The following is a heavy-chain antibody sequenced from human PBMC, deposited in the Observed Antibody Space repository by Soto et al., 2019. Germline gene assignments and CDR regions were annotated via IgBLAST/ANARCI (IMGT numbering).Heavy chain of an antibody. D-gene: IGHD2-15*01. Sequence: QVQLQESGPGLVKPSETLSLTCTVSGGSISNYYWCWSRQPPGKGLEWMGYINYSGSTNYNPSLESRVSRSADTFNNQFYLKLRSVTAADAAVYYCARVAGYCSGGSCLLADYWGQGTLVTVSS. CDR1: GGSISNYY. CDR2: INYSGST. V-gene: IGHV4-59*01. J-gene: IGHJ4*02. CDR3: ARVAGYCSGGSCLLADY.